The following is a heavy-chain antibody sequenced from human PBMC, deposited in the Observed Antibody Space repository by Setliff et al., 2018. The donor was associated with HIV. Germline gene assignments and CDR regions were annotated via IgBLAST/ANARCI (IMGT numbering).Heavy chain of an antibody. D-gene: IGHD2-15*01. CDR2: IYYSGST. CDR1: GGSISSGGYY. CDR3: ARDGIVVVTMSMPDEFFVH. Sequence: SETLSLTCTVSGGSISSGGYYWSWIRQHPGKGLEWIGYIYYSGSTYYNPSLKSRVTISVDTSKNQFSLKLSSVTAADTAVYYCARDGIVVVTMSMPDEFFVHWGHGTLVTVSS. J-gene: IGHJ1*01. V-gene: IGHV4-31*03.